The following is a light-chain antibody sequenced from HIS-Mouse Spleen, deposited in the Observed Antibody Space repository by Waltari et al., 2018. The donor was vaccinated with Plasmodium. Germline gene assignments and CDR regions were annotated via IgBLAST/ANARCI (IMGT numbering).Light chain of an antibody. V-gene: IGKV3-11*01. CDR3: QQRSNWPT. CDR2: DAA. Sequence: EIVLTQSPATLSLSPGERATLSGRVSQGFSSYLPWYQQIPSHAPRLLIYDAANRATGSPARFSGSGSGTDFTLTISSLEPEDFAVYYCQQRSNWPTFGQGTKVEIK. CDR1: QGFSSY. J-gene: IGKJ1*01.